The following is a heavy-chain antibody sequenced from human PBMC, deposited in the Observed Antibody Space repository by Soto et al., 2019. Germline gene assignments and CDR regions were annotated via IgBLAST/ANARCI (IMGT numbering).Heavy chain of an antibody. CDR1: GFTFSSYA. Sequence: GGSLRLSCSASGFTFSSYAMSWVRQAPGKGLEWVSAISGSGGSTYYADSVKGRFTISRDNSKNTLYLQMNSLRAEDTAVYYCVTLRGIAAAGNISVWGQGTLVTFDS. CDR2: ISGSGGST. CDR3: VTLRGIAAAGNISV. J-gene: IGHJ1*01. V-gene: IGHV3-23*01. D-gene: IGHD6-13*01.